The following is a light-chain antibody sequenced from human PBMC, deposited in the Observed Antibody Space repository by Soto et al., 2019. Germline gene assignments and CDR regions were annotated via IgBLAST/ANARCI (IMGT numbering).Light chain of an antibody. CDR3: QRYNTYQT. CDR1: QSISGW. J-gene: IGKJ1*01. Sequence: DIQMTQSPSTLSASVGDRVTITCRASQSISGWLAWYQQKPGKAPKLLVYTASNLESGVPSRFSGSGSGTEFTLTISSVQPYDFATYYCQRYNTYQTFGQGTKVEIK. CDR2: TAS. V-gene: IGKV1-5*03.